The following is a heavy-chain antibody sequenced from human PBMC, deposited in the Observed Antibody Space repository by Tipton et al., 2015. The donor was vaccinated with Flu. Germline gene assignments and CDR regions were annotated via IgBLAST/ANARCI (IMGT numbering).Heavy chain of an antibody. V-gene: IGHV4-39*01. CDR2: IYPSGTT. D-gene: IGHD6-13*01. CDR3: ARRSTAGPYNWFDP. CDR1: SGSIRSTNYF. J-gene: IGHJ5*02. Sequence: TLSLTCTVSSGSIRSTNYFCAWIRQPPGKGLELIGSIYPSGTTYYNPSLKSRVTISVDTSKSQFSLKLRSVTAADTAVYYCARRSTAGPYNWFDPWGQGTLVTVSS.